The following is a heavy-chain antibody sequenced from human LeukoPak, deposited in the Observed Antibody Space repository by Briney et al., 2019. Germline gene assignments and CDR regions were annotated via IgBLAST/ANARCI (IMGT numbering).Heavy chain of an antibody. CDR2: ISGSGGST. V-gene: IGHV3-23*01. Sequence: GGSLRLSCAASGFTFSSYAMSWVRQAPGKGLEWVSAISGSGGSTYYADSVKDRFTISRDNSKNTLYLQMNSLRAEDTAVYYCAKTLEGTYYDFWSGYSEYYFDYWGQGTLVTVSS. D-gene: IGHD3-3*01. J-gene: IGHJ4*02. CDR3: AKTLEGTYYDFWSGYSEYYFDY. CDR1: GFTFSSYA.